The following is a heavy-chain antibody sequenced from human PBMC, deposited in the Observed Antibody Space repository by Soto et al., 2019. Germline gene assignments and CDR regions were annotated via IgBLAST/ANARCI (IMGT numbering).Heavy chain of an antibody. J-gene: IGHJ5*02. V-gene: IGHV4-31*03. Sequence: PSETLSLTCTVSGGSISSGGYYWSWIRQHPGKGLEWIGYIYYSGSTYYNPSLKSRVTISVDTSKNQFSLKLSSVTAADTAVYYGARVFTSAGWFDPWGQGTLLNVSS. D-gene: IGHD3-10*01. CDR3: ARVFTSAGWFDP. CDR1: GGSISSGGYY. CDR2: IYYSGST.